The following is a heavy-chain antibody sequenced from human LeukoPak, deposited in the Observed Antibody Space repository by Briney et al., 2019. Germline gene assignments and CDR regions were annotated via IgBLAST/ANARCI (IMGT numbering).Heavy chain of an antibody. Sequence: GGSLRLSCAASGFTFSSYAMSWVRQAPGKGLEWVSAISGSGGSTYYADSVKGRFTISRDNSKNTLYLQMNSLRAEDTAVYYCARASYGSESPGPFYYGVDVWGQGTTVTVSS. V-gene: IGHV3-23*01. D-gene: IGHD3-10*01. CDR3: ARASYGSESPGPFYYGVDV. CDR1: GFTFSSYA. J-gene: IGHJ6*02. CDR2: ISGSGGST.